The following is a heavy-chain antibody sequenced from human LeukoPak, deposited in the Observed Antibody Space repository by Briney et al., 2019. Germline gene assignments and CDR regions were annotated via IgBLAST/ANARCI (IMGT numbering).Heavy chain of an antibody. Sequence: PGGSLRLSCAASGFTFSSYAMSWVRQAPGKGLEWVSGISGSGGSTYYADSVKGRFTISRDNSKNTLYLQMNSLRAEDTAVYYCAKLSGWPEGGGYWGQGTLVTVSS. V-gene: IGHV3-23*01. CDR3: AKLSGWPEGGGY. CDR1: GFTFSSYA. CDR2: ISGSGGST. D-gene: IGHD6-19*01. J-gene: IGHJ4*02.